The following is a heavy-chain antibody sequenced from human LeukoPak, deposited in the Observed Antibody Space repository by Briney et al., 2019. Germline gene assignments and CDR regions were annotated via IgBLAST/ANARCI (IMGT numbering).Heavy chain of an antibody. V-gene: IGHV3-23*01. CDR2: ISGSGGRT. D-gene: IGHD1-26*01. CDR3: AKDMGESGSYYLDC. Sequence: PGGSRGLSVEALDLTFSGKALTGAGQLQGRGLEWFPAISGSGGRTYYADSVKGRFTISRDNSKNTLYLQMNSLRAEDTAIYYCAKDMGESGSYYLDCWGQGTLVAVSS. CDR1: DLTFSGKA. J-gene: IGHJ4*02.